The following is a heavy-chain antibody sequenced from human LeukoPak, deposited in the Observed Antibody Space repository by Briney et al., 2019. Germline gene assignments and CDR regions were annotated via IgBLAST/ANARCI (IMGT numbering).Heavy chain of an antibody. D-gene: IGHD6-19*01. CDR3: ARLVEQWRPPDY. V-gene: IGHV4-38-2*01. CDR1: GYSISGGYY. CDR2: IYHSGST. Sequence: PSETLSLTCAVSGYSISGGYYWGWIRQPPGEGLEWIGSIYHSGSTYYNPSLKSRVTISVDTSKNQFSLKLSSVTAADTAVYYCARLVEQWRPPDYWGQGTLVTVSS. J-gene: IGHJ4*02.